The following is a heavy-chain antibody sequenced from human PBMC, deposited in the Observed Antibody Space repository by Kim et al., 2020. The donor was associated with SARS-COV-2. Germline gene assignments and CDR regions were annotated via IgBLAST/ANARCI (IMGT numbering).Heavy chain of an antibody. J-gene: IGHJ5*02. V-gene: IGHV1-69*04. CDR3: ARDKCETMVRGGTLCGFDP. D-gene: IGHD3-10*01. Sequence: SVKVSCKASGGTFSSYAISWVRQAPGQGLEWMGRIIPILGIANYAQKFQGRVTITADKSTSTAYMELSSLRSEDTAVYYCARDKCETMVRGGTLCGFDPWGQGTLVTVSS. CDR2: IIPILGIA. CDR1: GGTFSSYA.